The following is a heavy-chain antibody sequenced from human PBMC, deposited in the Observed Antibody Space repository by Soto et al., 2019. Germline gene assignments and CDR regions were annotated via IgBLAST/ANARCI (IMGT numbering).Heavy chain of an antibody. CDR2: IYYSGRT. Sequence: SETLSLTCISSGGSIISSSYYWGWIRQPPGKGLEWIGSIYYSGRTYYNPSFKSRVTISIDTSKNQFSLKLSSVTATDTAVYYCARQRTTVVTQAYFDHWGQGALVTVSS. V-gene: IGHV4-39*01. CDR3: ARQRTTVVTQAYFDH. D-gene: IGHD2-21*02. J-gene: IGHJ4*02. CDR1: GGSIISSSYY.